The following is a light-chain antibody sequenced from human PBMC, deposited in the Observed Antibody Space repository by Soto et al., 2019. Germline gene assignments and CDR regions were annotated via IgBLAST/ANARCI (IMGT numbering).Light chain of an antibody. J-gene: IGLJ2*01. V-gene: IGLV2-14*01. CDR1: SSNIGGNS. Sequence: QSVMTQPPSVSAAPGQKVTISCSGSSSNIGGNSVSWYQQLPGTAPKLLIYDVSNRPSGVSNRFSGSKSGNTASLTISGLQAEDEADYYCSSYTSSSVVFGGGTKLTVL. CDR3: SSYTSSSVV. CDR2: DVS.